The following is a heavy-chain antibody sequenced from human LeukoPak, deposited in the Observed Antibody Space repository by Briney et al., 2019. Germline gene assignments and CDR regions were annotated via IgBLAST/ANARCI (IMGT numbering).Heavy chain of an antibody. CDR2: INSDGSST. CDR1: GLTFSSYW. V-gene: IGHV3-74*01. D-gene: IGHD5-24*01. J-gene: IGHJ4*02. CDR3: TRGGDGYNYYFDY. Sequence: GGSLRLSCAASGLTFSSYWMHWVRQAPGKGLVWVSRINSDGSSTSYADSVKGRFTISRDNAKNTLYLQMNSLRAEDTAVYYCTRGGDGYNYYFDYWGQGTLVTVSS.